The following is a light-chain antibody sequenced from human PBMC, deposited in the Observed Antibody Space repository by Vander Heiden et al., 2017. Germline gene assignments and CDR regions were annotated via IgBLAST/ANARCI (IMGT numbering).Light chain of an antibody. CDR3: QQYYNTPLT. Sequence: DIVMTQSPDFLAVSLGERATINCKSSQSVLYSSNNKNFLAWYQQKPGQPPTLLIYWASTRNSGVPDRFSGSGSGTDFTLAISNLQAEDVAVYYCQQYYNTPLTFGGGTKVEIK. CDR1: QSVLYSSNNKNF. J-gene: IGKJ4*01. V-gene: IGKV4-1*01. CDR2: WAS.